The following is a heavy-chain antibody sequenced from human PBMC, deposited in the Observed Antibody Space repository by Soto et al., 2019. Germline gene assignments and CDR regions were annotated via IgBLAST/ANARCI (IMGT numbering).Heavy chain of an antibody. CDR2: ISGSGGST. CDR3: AKALGVIVVVPAAPS. V-gene: IGHV3-23*01. Sequence: GGSLRLSCAASGFTFSSYAMSWVRQAPGKGLEWVSAISGSGGSTYYAGSVKGRFTISRDNSKNTLYLQMNSLRAEDTAVYYCAKALGVIVVVPAAPSWGQGTLVTVSS. D-gene: IGHD2-2*01. J-gene: IGHJ5*02. CDR1: GFTFSSYA.